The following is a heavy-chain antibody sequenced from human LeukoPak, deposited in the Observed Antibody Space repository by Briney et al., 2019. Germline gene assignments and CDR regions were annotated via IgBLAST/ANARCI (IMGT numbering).Heavy chain of an antibody. V-gene: IGHV3-30*02. D-gene: IGHD5-12*01. CDR1: GFTFSSYG. CDR3: ANNQGIVATGPPY. CDR2: IRYDGSNK. J-gene: IGHJ4*02. Sequence: GGSLRLSCAASGFTFSSYGMHWVRQAPGKGLEWVAFIRYDGSNKYYADSVKGRFTISRDSSKNTLYLQMNSLRAEDTAVYYCANNQGIVATGPPYWGQGTLVTVSS.